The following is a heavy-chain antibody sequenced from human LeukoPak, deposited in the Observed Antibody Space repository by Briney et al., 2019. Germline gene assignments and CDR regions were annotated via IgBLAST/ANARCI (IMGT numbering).Heavy chain of an antibody. CDR2: INPSGGST. V-gene: IGHV1-46*03. J-gene: IGHJ4*02. CDR3: ASAYCGGDCYGSRGLSADY. Sequence: ASVKVFCKASGYTFTSYYMHWVRQAPGQGLEWMGIINPSGGSTSYAQKFQGRVTMTRDTSTSTVYMELSSLRSEDTAVYYCASAYCGGDCYGSRGLSADYWGQGTLVTVSS. CDR1: GYTFTSYY. D-gene: IGHD2-21*01.